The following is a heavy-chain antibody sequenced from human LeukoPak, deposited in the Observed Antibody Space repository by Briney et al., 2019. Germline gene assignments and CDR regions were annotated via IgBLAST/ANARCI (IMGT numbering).Heavy chain of an antibody. CDR3: ARTYPGIALAGTFDY. J-gene: IGHJ4*02. CDR1: GFTFSSYW. Sequence: GGSRRLSCAAAGFTFSSYWMGWVRQAPGEGLGWVANINQDGSDKYYVDSVKGRFTISRDNAKNSLYLQMNSLRAEDTAVYFCARTYPGIALAGTFDYWGQGTRVTFSS. D-gene: IGHD6-19*01. V-gene: IGHV3-7*01. CDR2: INQDGSDK.